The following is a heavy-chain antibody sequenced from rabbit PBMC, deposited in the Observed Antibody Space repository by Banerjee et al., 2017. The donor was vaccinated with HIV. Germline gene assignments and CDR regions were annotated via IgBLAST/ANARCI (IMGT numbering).Heavy chain of an antibody. CDR1: GFSFSSGYD. D-gene: IGHD4-2*01. Sequence: QEQLVESGGGLVKPGASLTLTCTASGFSFSSGYDMCWVRQAPGKGLEWIGCIYTANGNTHYASWAKGRFTISKTSSTTVTLQMTSLTAADTATYFCARDAGSGAYLDGYFNLWGPGTLVTVS. J-gene: IGHJ4*01. CDR3: ARDAGSGAYLDGYFNL. V-gene: IGHV1S45*01. CDR2: IYTANGNT.